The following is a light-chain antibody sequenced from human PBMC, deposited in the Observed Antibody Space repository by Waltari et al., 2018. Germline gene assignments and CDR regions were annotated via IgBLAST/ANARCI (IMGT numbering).Light chain of an antibody. CDR1: SSDVGGSDY. CDR2: DVN. CDR3: NSYAGSKHYV. Sequence: QSALTQPPSASGSPGQSVTISCPGTSSDVGGSDYVSWYQHHPGNAPKLMIYDVNKRPSGVPDRFSGSKSGNTASLTVSGLQAEDEADYFCNSYAGSKHYVFGTGTKVTVL. V-gene: IGLV2-8*01. J-gene: IGLJ1*01.